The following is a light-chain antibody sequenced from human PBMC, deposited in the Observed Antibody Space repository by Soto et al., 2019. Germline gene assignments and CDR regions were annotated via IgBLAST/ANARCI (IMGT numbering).Light chain of an antibody. CDR2: AAS. Sequence: DIQMTQSPSSLSASVGDRVTNTCRASQSISSDLNWYQQKPGKAPKLLIYAASSLQSGVPSRFSGSGSGTDFTLTISSLQPEDFATYYCQQSYSTPRRTFGQGTKVEIK. V-gene: IGKV1-39*01. CDR1: QSISSD. CDR3: QQSYSTPRRT. J-gene: IGKJ1*01.